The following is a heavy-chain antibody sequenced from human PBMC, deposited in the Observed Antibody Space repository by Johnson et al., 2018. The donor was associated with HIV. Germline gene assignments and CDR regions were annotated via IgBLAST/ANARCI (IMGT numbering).Heavy chain of an antibody. Sequence: QVQLVESGGGVVQPGRSLRLSCAASRFTFSSYGMHWVRQAPGKGLEWVAVISYDGGNKYYADSAEGRFTISRDNSRDTLSLQMNSLRVEDTALYYCTTDLVTPHAFDMWGQGTMVTVSS. D-gene: IGHD4-23*01. CDR3: TTDLVTPHAFDM. J-gene: IGHJ3*02. CDR2: ISYDGGNK. CDR1: RFTFSSYG. V-gene: IGHV3-30*03.